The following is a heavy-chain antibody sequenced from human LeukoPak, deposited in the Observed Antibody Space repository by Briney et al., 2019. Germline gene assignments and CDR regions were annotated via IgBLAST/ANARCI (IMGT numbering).Heavy chain of an antibody. CDR3: TTGLRWTYHFDY. CDR2: IKSKTDGGTT. V-gene: IGHV3-15*01. D-gene: IGHD4-23*01. Sequence: GGSLRLSCAASGFTFNNAWMSWVRLAPGEGLEWVGRIKSKTDGGTTDYAAPVKGRFIISRDDSETTLYMQMNSLKTEDTAVYYCTTGLRWTYHFDYWGQGTLVTVSS. J-gene: IGHJ4*02. CDR1: GFTFNNAW.